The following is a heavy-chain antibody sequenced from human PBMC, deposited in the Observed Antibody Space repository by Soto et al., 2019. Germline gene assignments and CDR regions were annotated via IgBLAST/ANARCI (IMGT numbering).Heavy chain of an antibody. CDR3: ARGYGSSPNMELRFGMDV. Sequence: QVYLVQSGAEVRRPGASVKVSCTAFGYILTGYSLHWVRQAPGQGLEWMGWIDPNSGATNSAERFHGRGSMTRDTSISAAYLELSSRRSDDTAVYYCARGYGSSPNMELRFGMDVWGQGTTISVSS. CDR2: IDPNSGAT. CDR1: GYILTGYS. D-gene: IGHD5-18*01. V-gene: IGHV1-2*02. J-gene: IGHJ6*02.